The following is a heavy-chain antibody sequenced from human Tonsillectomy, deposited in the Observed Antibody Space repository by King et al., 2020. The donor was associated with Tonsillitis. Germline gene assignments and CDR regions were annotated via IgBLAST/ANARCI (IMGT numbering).Heavy chain of an antibody. CDR3: ARGSFYDSSGEGWFDP. D-gene: IGHD3-22*01. Sequence: QLVQSGAEVKKPGASLKVSCKASEYAFTKHYMYWVRQAPGQGLEWMGMINPTDGGTSYAQKSQGRVTMTSDTSTSTVYMELNSLRSEDTAVYFCARGSFYDSSGEGWFDPWGQGTLVTVSS. CDR2: INPTDGGT. J-gene: IGHJ5*02. CDR1: EYAFTKHY. V-gene: IGHV1-46*03.